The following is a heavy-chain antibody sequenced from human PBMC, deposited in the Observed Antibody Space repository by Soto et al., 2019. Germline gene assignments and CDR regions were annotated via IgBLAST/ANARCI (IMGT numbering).Heavy chain of an antibody. Sequence: ASVKVSCKASGYAFTNNDVSWVRQATGQGLEWMGWMNPGSGDTGYAQKFQGRFTMTRNISIATAYMELSSLTSEATAIYYCARMASFGSLNWFDPWGQGTLVTVSS. CDR1: GYAFTNND. CDR2: MNPGSGDT. D-gene: IGHD3-10*01. J-gene: IGHJ5*02. CDR3: ARMASFGSLNWFDP. V-gene: IGHV1-8*01.